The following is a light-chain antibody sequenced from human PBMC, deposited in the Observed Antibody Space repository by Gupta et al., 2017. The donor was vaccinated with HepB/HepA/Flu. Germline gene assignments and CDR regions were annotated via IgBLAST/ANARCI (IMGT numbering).Light chain of an antibody. V-gene: IGKV3-20*01. CDR2: GAS. CDR3: HQYGTSPRT. CDR1: QTLSDPY. Sequence: IVLPQSPGTLSLSPGERASLSCRASQTLSDPYLAWYQQQPGQAPKLLIYGASTRANGIPDRLSGSGSGTDFTLPTSRLEPEDFAVYYCHQYGTSPRTFGQGTKVAIK. J-gene: IGKJ1*01.